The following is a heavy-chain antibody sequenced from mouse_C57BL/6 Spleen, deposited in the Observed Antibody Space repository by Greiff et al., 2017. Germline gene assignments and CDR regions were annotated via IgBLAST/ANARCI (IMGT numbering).Heavy chain of an antibody. CDR3: ARLLYYYGSSYAAMDY. Sequence: EVHLVESGGDLVKPGGSLKLSCAASGFTFSSYGMSWVRQTPDKRLEWVATISSGGSYTYYPDSVKGRFTISRDNAKNTLYLQMSSLKSEDTAMYYCARLLYYYGSSYAAMDYWGQGTSVTVSS. J-gene: IGHJ4*01. CDR1: GFTFSSYG. V-gene: IGHV5-6*01. CDR2: ISSGGSYT. D-gene: IGHD1-1*01.